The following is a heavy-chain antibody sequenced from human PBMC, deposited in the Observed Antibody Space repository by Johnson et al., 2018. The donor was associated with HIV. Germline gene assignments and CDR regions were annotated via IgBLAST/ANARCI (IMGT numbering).Heavy chain of an antibody. Sequence: VQLVESVGGVVQPGRSLRLSCAASGFTFSSYAMHWVRQATGKGLEWVSAIGTAGDTYYPGSVKGRFTISRENAKNSLYLQMNSLRAGDTAVYYCARDSASDAFDIWGQGTMVTVSS. CDR3: ARDSASDAFDI. J-gene: IGHJ3*02. CDR2: IGTAGDT. D-gene: IGHD2-2*01. CDR1: GFTFSSYA. V-gene: IGHV3-13*01.